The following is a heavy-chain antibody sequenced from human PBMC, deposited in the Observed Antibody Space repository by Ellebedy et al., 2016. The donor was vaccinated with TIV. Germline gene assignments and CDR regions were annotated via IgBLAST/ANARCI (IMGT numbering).Heavy chain of an antibody. J-gene: IGHJ4*02. CDR2: IKSSSNPI. Sequence: GESLKISCAASGFTFGSYSMNWVRQAPGKGLEWVSHIKSSSNPIYYADPVKGRFVISRDNAKNSLYLQMNNLRDEDTAVYYCSRDGGRGGGNDFWGQGTLVIVSS. CDR1: GFTFGSYS. D-gene: IGHD3-16*01. CDR3: SRDGGRGGGNDF. V-gene: IGHV3-48*02.